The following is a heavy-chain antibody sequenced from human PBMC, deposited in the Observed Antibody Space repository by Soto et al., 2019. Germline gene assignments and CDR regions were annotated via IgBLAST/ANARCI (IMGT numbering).Heavy chain of an antibody. J-gene: IGHJ5*02. CDR2: IKQDGSEK. V-gene: IGHV3-7*01. D-gene: IGHD6-19*01. CDR1: GFTFSGYW. Sequence: EVQLVESGGGLVQPGGSLRLSCAASGFTFSGYWMSWVRQAPGKGLEWVANIKQDGSEKWYVDSVKGRFTISRDNAKNSLYLQMNSLRAEDTAVYYCAREEADSSTDLIDPWGQGTLVTVSS. CDR3: AREEADSSTDLIDP.